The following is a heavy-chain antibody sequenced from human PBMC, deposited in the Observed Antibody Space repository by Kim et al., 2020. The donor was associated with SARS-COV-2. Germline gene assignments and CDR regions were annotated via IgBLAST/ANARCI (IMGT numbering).Heavy chain of an antibody. J-gene: IGHJ4*02. V-gene: IGHV1-2*02. Sequence: YGQKFQGRVTMTRDPSISTAYMELNRLMSDDTAVYYCARDSAATANWEFDYWGQGTQVTVSS. CDR3: ARDSAATANWEFDY. D-gene: IGHD6-25*01.